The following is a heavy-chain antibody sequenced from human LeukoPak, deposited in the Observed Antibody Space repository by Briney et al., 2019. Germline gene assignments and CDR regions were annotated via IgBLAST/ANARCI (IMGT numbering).Heavy chain of an antibody. J-gene: IGHJ4*02. CDR1: GYTFTSYY. CDR2: INPSSGGT. V-gene: IGHV1-2*02. D-gene: IGHD4-17*01. CDR3: ARDMLPRTTVTTPGNY. Sequence: ASVKVSCKAPGYTFTSYYMHWVRQAPGQGLEWMGWINPSSGGTNYAQKFQGRVTMTRDTSISTAYMELTRLRSDDTAVYYCARDMLPRTTVTTPGNYWGQGTLVTVSS.